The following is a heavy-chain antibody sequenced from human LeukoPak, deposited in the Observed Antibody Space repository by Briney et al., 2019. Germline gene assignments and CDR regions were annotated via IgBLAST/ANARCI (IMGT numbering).Heavy chain of an antibody. D-gene: IGHD4-17*01. CDR3: AKPMYGDYFTKQYYFDY. Sequence: PGGSLRLSCAASGFTSSSYGMHWVRQAPGKGLEWVAVISYDGSNKYYADSVKGRFTVSRDNSKNTLYLQMNSLRAEDTAVYYCAKPMYGDYFTKQYYFDYWGQGTLVTVSS. J-gene: IGHJ4*02. CDR1: GFTSSSYG. CDR2: ISYDGSNK. V-gene: IGHV3-30*18.